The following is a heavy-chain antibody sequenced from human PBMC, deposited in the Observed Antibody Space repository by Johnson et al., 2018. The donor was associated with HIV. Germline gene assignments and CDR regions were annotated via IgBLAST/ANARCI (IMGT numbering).Heavy chain of an antibody. D-gene: IGHD3-22*01. V-gene: IGHV3-30*03. J-gene: IGHJ3*02. CDR1: GFTFSNYG. Sequence: QVQLVESGGGVVQPGRSLRLSCAASGFTFSNYGMHWVRQAPGKGLEWVAVVSYDGSYEDYADSVKGRFTISRDSSKNTLYLQMNSLRVEDTAVYYCARNYYDSSDAFDIWGQGTMVTVSS. CDR2: VSYDGSYE. CDR3: ARNYYDSSDAFDI.